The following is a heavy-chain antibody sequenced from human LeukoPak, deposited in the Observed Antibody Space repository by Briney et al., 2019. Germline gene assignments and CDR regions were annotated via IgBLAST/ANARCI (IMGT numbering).Heavy chain of an antibody. CDR2: IYYSGST. D-gene: IGHD6-13*01. CDR1: GGSISSYY. Sequence: SETLSLTCTVSGGSISSYYWSWIRQPPGKGLEWIGYIYYSGSTNYNPSLKSRVTISVDTSKNQFSLKLSSVTAADTAVYYCARHSTIAGTEYAFDIWGQGTMVAVSS. V-gene: IGHV4-59*08. J-gene: IGHJ3*02. CDR3: ARHSTIAGTEYAFDI.